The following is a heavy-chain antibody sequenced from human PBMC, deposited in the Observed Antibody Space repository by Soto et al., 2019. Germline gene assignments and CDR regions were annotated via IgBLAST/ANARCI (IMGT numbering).Heavy chain of an antibody. CDR1: GGSISSYY. CDR2: IYYSGST. J-gene: IGHJ6*02. CDR3: ARTPPGINSSSWYHGAYYYYYGMDV. Sequence: KTSETLSLTCTVSGGSISSYYWSWIRQPPGKGLEWIGYIYYSGSTNYNPSLKSRVTISVDTSKNQFSLKLSSVTAADTAVYYCARTPPGINSSSWYHGAYYYYYGMDVWGQGTTVTVSS. V-gene: IGHV4-59*01. D-gene: IGHD6-13*01.